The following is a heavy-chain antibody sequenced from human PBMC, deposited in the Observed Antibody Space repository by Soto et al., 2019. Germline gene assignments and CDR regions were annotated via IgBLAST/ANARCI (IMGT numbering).Heavy chain of an antibody. D-gene: IGHD3-10*01. CDR3: AKEGRLRSPAGDYFDS. CDR1: GFSFPDYD. V-gene: IGHV3-23*01. Sequence: SLRLSCEGSGFSFPDYDMNWVRQTPGKGLEWVAAVGRFGNTYYRDSVRGRFTISRDDSRNTVYLQMNRLRVEDTAVYFCAKEGRLRSPAGDYFDSWAQGGLVTVSS. CDR2: VGRFGNT. J-gene: IGHJ4*02.